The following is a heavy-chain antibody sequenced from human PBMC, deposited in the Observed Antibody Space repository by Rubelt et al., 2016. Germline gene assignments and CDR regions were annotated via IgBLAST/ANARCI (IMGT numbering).Heavy chain of an antibody. Sequence: KRGGSLRLSCAVSGFSFSSYAMHWVRQAPGKGLEWIGEISHSGSTNHNPSLKSRVTIAVDTSKNQISLKLSSVTAADTAVYYCASLKQLYYFDYWGQGTLVTVSS. J-gene: IGHJ4*02. CDR3: ASLKQLYYFDY. D-gene: IGHD5-18*01. V-gene: IGHV4-34*01. CDR2: ISHSGST. CDR1: GFSFSSYA.